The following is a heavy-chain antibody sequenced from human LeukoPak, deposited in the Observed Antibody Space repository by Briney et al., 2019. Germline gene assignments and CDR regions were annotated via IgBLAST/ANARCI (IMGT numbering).Heavy chain of an antibody. CDR2: IYTSGST. J-gene: IGHJ6*03. Sequence: SQTLSLTCTVSGGSISSGSYYWSWIRQPAGKGLEWIGRIYTSGSTNYNPSLKSRVTISVDTSKNQFSLKLSSVTAADTAVYYCARDLVGYCSSTSCQSYYYYYMDVWGKGTTVTVSS. CDR3: ARDLVGYCSSTSCQSYYYYYMDV. D-gene: IGHD2-2*01. CDR1: GGSISSGSYY. V-gene: IGHV4-61*02.